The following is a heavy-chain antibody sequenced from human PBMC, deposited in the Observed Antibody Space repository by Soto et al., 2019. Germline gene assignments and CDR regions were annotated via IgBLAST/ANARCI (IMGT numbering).Heavy chain of an antibody. CDR1: GYDFTIYF. V-gene: IGHV5-51*01. Sequence: GEALNIYCTGSGYDFTIYFIGWVRQMPGKGLEWMGIIYPGDSDTRYSPSFHGQVTISADKSITTAYLQWTSLRASDTAMYYCARRDSSGYDPDAFDIWGQGTLVNVSS. J-gene: IGHJ3*02. CDR3: ARRDSSGYDPDAFDI. CDR2: IYPGDSDT. D-gene: IGHD3-22*01.